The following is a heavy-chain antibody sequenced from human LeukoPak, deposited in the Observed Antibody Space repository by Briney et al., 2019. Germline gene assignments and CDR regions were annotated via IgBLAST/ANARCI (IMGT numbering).Heavy chain of an antibody. J-gene: IGHJ3*02. V-gene: IGHV1-8*03. Sequence: VASVKVSCKASGYTFTSYDINWVRQATGQGLEWMGWMNPNSGNTGYAQKFQGRVTITRNTSISTAYMELSSLRSEDTAVYYCAMRGLEYSSGWDAFDIWGQGTMVTVSS. CDR3: AMRGLEYSSGWDAFDI. D-gene: IGHD6-19*01. CDR1: GYTFTSYD. CDR2: MNPNSGNT.